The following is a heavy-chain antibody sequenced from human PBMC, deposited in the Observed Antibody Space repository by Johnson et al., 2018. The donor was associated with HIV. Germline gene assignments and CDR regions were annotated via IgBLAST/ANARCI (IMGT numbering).Heavy chain of an antibody. J-gene: IGHJ3*02. CDR1: GFTFDDYG. Sequence: EHLVESGGGVVRPGESLRLSCAASGFTFDDYGMSWASQAPGKGLEWVSGINWNGGSTGYADSVKGRFTISRDNSKNTLNLQLNSLRLDDTAVYFCARSTGAFDIWGQGTMVTVSS. V-gene: IGHV3-20*04. CDR3: ARSTGAFDI. D-gene: IGHD4-17*01. CDR2: INWNGGST.